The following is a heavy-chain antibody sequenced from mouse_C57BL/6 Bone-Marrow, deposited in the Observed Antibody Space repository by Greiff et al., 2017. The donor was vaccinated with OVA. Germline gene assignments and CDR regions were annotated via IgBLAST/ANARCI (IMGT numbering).Heavy chain of an antibody. CDR3: VKGTTVDAMDY. V-gene: IGHV10-1*01. CDR2: IRSKSNNYAT. D-gene: IGHD1-1*01. Sequence: EVQRVESGGGLVQPKGSLKLSCAASGFSFNTYAMNWVRQAPGKGLEWVARIRSKSNNYATYYADSVKDRFTISRDDSESMLYLQMNNLKTEDTAMYYCVKGTTVDAMDYWGQGTSVTVSS. J-gene: IGHJ4*01. CDR1: GFSFNTYA.